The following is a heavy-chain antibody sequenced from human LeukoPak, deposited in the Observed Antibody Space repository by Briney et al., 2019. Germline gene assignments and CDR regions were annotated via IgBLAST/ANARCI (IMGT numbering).Heavy chain of an antibody. CDR1: GFTFSSYW. CDR3: ARDGIAVAGTPLGY. V-gene: IGHV4-39*07. J-gene: IGHJ4*02. D-gene: IGHD6-19*01. CDR2: IYYSRST. Sequence: GSLRLSCAASGFTFSSYWMSWVRQPPGKGLEWIGSIYYSRSTYYNPSLKSRVTISVDTSKNQFSLKLSSVTAADTAVYYCARDGIAVAGTPLGYWGQGTLVTVSS.